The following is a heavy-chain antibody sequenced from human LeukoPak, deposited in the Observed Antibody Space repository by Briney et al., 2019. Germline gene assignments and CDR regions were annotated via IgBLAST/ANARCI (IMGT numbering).Heavy chain of an antibody. CDR1: GGSVYNDLFF. V-gene: IGHV4-34*01. CDR2: SNHSGST. Sequence: SETLSLTCSVSGGSVYNDLFFWTWIRQPPGKGLEWIGESNHSGSTTYNPSLKSRVTISVDTSQNQFSLKLSSVTAADTAVYYCARALNTRVVPSWGQGTLVTVSS. CDR3: ARALNTRVVPS. J-gene: IGHJ5*02. D-gene: IGHD2-2*01.